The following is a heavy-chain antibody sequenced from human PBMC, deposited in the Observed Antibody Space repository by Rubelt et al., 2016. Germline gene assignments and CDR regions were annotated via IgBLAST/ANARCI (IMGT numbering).Heavy chain of an antibody. D-gene: IGHD1-14*01. Sequence: QVQLVQSGAEVKKPGASVKVSCKASGYTFITYGISWVRQAPGQGLEWMGWISTFNGNTKYAQKHQGRVTRTTDTSTATAYMELTNLRADDAAVYYCAVSYNSQWVWGQGTLVTVSS. CDR3: AVSYNSQWV. CDR2: ISTFNGNT. J-gene: IGHJ4*02. CDR1: GYTFITYG. V-gene: IGHV1-18*01.